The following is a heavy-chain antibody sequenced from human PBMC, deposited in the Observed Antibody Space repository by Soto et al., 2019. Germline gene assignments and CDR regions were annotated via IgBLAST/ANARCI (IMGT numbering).Heavy chain of an antibody. Sequence: QVQLVQSGAEVKKPGASVKVSCKASGYTFTSYAMHWVRQAPGQRLEWMGWINAGNGNTKYSQKFQGRVTITRDTSASTAYMELSSLRSEDTAVYYCARVPPVAGTSFEYWGQGTLVTVSS. D-gene: IGHD6-19*01. CDR3: ARVPPVAGTSFEY. J-gene: IGHJ4*02. V-gene: IGHV1-3*01. CDR1: GYTFTSYA. CDR2: INAGNGNT.